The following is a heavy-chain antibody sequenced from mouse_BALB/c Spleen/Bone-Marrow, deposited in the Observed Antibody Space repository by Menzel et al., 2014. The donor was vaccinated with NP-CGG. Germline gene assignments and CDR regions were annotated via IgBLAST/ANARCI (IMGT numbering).Heavy chain of an antibody. J-gene: IGHJ2*01. CDR2: ISDGGSYT. D-gene: IGHD2-4*01. CDR1: GFTFSDYY. Sequence: DVMLVESGGGLVKPGGSLKLPCAASGFTFSDYYMYWVRQTPEKRLEWVATISDGGSYTYYPDSVKGRFTISRDNAKNNLYLQMSSLKSEDTAMYYCARVSYDYFDYWGQGTTLTVSS. CDR3: ARVSYDYFDY. V-gene: IGHV5-4*02.